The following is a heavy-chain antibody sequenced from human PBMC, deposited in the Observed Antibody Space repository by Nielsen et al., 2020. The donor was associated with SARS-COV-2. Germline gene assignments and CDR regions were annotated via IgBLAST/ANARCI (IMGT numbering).Heavy chain of an antibody. CDR2: INWNGGST. V-gene: IGHV3-20*03. Sequence: VRQAPGKGLEWVSGINWNGGSTGYADSVKGRFTISRDNAKNSLYLQMNSLRAEDTAVYYCAKDFCGGDCYFYYYYGMDVWGQGTTVTVSS. CDR3: AKDFCGGDCYFYYYYGMDV. J-gene: IGHJ6*02. D-gene: IGHD2-21*02.